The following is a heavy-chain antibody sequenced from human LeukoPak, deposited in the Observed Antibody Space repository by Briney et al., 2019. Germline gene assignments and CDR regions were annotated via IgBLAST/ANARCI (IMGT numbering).Heavy chain of an antibody. Sequence: SETLSLTCTVSGGSISSGDYYWSWIRQPPGKGLEWIGYIYYSGSTYYNPSLKSRVTISVDTSKNQFSLKLSSVTAADTAVYYCARVGSFLTMVRGVDPSFDYWGQGTLVTVSS. V-gene: IGHV4-30-4*08. J-gene: IGHJ4*02. D-gene: IGHD3-10*01. CDR1: GGSISSGDYY. CDR3: ARVGSFLTMVRGVDPSFDY. CDR2: IYYSGST.